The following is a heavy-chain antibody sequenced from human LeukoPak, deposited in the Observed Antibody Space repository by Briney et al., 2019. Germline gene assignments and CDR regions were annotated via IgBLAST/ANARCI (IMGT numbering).Heavy chain of an antibody. J-gene: IGHJ4*02. CDR3: ARDWRSGYSIDN. CDR2: ITWNSEKT. D-gene: IGHD6-19*01. Sequence: GGSLRLSCAASGFRFDDYGMSWVRLAPGRGLEWISGITWNSEKTAYAEAVKGRFTISRDNAKNSLYLQVNSLSAEDTALYYCARDWRSGYSIDNWGQGTLVTVSS. CDR1: GFRFDDYG. V-gene: IGHV3-20*04.